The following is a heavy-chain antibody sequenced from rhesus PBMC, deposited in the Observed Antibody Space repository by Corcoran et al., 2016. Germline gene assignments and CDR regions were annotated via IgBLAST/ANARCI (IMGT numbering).Heavy chain of an antibody. Sequence: VHLQESGPGLVTPSETLSLTCVVSGGAMNDDFWAWMRQAPWQGLELIGGSYGRSGSASYNPSLTNRVHISTDTSKNQFYLNLDSVTAADTAVYHCARDVKNWNNEIDHWGQGVLVTVSS. D-gene: IGHD1-20*01. J-gene: IGHJ4*01. V-gene: IGHV4-147*01. CDR1: GGAMNDDF. CDR3: ARDVKNWNNEIDH. CDR2: SYGRSGSA.